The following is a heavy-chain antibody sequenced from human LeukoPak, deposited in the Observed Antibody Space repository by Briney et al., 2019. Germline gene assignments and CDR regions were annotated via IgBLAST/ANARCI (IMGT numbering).Heavy chain of an antibody. J-gene: IGHJ4*02. Sequence: PSETLSLTCAVYGGSFSGYYWSWIRQPPGKGLEWIGEINHSGSTHYNPSLKSRVTISVDTSKNQFSLKLSSVTAADTAVYYCARGRRKIDYWGQGTLVTVSS. CDR3: ARGRRKIDY. V-gene: IGHV4-34*01. CDR2: INHSGST. CDR1: GGSFSGYY.